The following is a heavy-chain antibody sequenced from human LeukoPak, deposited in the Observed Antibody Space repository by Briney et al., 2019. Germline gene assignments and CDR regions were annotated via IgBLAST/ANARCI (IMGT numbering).Heavy chain of an antibody. CDR1: GGTFSSYA. V-gene: IGHV1-69*04. Sequence: ASVKVSCKASGGTFSSYAISWVRQAPGQGLEWMGRIIPILGIANYAQKFQGRVTITADKSTSTAYMELSSLRSEDTAVYYCAREGGYSNGMDVWGQGTTVTVSS. J-gene: IGHJ6*02. D-gene: IGHD2-21*01. CDR3: AREGGYSNGMDV. CDR2: IIPILGIA.